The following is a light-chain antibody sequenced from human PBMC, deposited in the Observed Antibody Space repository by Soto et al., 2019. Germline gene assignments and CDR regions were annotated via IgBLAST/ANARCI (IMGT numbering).Light chain of an antibody. V-gene: IGKV3-15*01. J-gene: IGKJ5*01. CDR3: QQYNDWPLLT. CDR2: GAS. CDR1: QSVSSY. Sequence: EIVMTQSPATLSVSPGETATLSCRASQSVSSYLAWYQQKPGQAPRLLIYGASTRATGIPARFSGSGSGTEFTLTISGLQSEDFAVYSCQQYNDWPLLTYGQGTRLEIK.